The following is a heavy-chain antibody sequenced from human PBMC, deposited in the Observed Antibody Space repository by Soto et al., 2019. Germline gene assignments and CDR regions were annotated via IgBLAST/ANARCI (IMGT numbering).Heavy chain of an antibody. Sequence: GGSLRLSCAASGFTFSSYAIHWVRQAPGKGLEWVAVMSYDGSKKYYADSVKGRFTISRDNSKNTLYLQMNSLRAEDTAVYYCARDVGGRISLVRGAMWGNFQDYWGQGTLVTVSS. CDR2: MSYDGSKK. V-gene: IGHV3-30-3*01. J-gene: IGHJ4*02. D-gene: IGHD3-10*01. CDR3: ARDVGGRISLVRGAMWGNFQDY. CDR1: GFTFSSYA.